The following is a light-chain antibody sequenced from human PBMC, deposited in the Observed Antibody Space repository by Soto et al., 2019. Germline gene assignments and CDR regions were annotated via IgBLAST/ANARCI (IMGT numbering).Light chain of an antibody. CDR1: QTISSW. Sequence: DIQMTQSPSTLSGSVGGRVTITCRASQTISSWLAWYQQKPGKAPKLLIYKASTLKRGVPSRFSGSGPGTEFTLTISSLQPDDFATYYCQHYNSYSEAFGQGTKVDIK. CDR2: KAS. J-gene: IGKJ1*01. CDR3: QHYNSYSEA. V-gene: IGKV1-5*03.